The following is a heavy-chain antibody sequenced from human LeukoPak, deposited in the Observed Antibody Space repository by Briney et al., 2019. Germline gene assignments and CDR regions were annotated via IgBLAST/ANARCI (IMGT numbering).Heavy chain of an antibody. CDR1: GFTFRSHW. CDR2: IKGDECYT. V-gene: IGHV3-74*01. CDR3: VRDGDVYNFDH. Sequence: GGSLRLSCAACGFTFRSHWMHWVHPAPGKGLVWVSRIKGDECYTNHADSVKGRFTISRDNAKNTLYLQMTSLRPQDTAIYYCVRDGDVYNFDHWGQGTLVAVSS. J-gene: IGHJ4*02. D-gene: IGHD5-24*01.